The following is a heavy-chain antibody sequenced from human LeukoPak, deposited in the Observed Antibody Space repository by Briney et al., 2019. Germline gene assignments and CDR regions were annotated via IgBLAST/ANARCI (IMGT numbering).Heavy chain of an antibody. CDR3: TRASFDH. V-gene: IGHV1-18*01. CDR2: ISTYNGNT. J-gene: IGHJ4*02. CDR1: GYTFVTYG. Sequence: ASVKVSCKASGYTFVTYGINWVRQAPGQRPEWMGWISTYNGNTKYALKFQDRVTLTRDASTTTAYMELRSLTSDDRAVYYCTRASFDHWGQGTLVIVSS.